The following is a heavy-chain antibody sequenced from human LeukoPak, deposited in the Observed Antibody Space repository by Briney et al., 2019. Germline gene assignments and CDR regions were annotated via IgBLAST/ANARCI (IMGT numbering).Heavy chain of an antibody. D-gene: IGHD1-26*01. V-gene: IGHV4-59*08. CDR3: ARQHAEVPGAADAFDI. CDR2: IYYSGST. CDR1: GGSISSYY. J-gene: IGHJ3*02. Sequence: SETLSLTCTVSGGSISSYYWSWIRQPPGKGLEWIGYIYYSGSTNYNPSLKSRVTISVDTSKNQFSLKLSSVTAADTAVYYCARQHAEVPGAADAFDIWGQGTMVTVSS.